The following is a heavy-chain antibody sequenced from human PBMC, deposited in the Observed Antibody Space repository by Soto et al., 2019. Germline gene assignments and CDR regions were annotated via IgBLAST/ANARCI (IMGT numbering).Heavy chain of an antibody. V-gene: IGHV3-23*01. CDR2: ISDGGAST. J-gene: IGHJ4*02. CDR1: GFTFSSYV. D-gene: IGHD3-22*01. CDR3: ARDLYYYDSSGYQDY. Sequence: GGSLRLSCAVSGFTFSSYVMNWVRQAPGKGLEWVSGISDGGASTYYGDSVKGRLTISRDNSKNTLYLQMNSLRAEDTAVYYCARDLYYYDSSGYQDYWGQGTLVTVSS.